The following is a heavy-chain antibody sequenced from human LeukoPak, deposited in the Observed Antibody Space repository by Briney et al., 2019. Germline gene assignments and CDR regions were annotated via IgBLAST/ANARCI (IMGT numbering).Heavy chain of an antibody. CDR2: VDPEDGET. CDR1: GYTFTDYY. J-gene: IGHJ6*03. D-gene: IGHD2-2*01. CDR3: ATGGYCSSTSCRYYYYMDV. V-gene: IGHV1-69-2*01. Sequence: ATVKISCKVSGYTFTDYYMHWVQQAHGKGLEWMGLVDPEDGETIYAEKFQGRVTITADTSTDTAYMELSSLRPEDTAVYYCATGGYCSSTSCRYYYYMDVWGKGTTVTVSS.